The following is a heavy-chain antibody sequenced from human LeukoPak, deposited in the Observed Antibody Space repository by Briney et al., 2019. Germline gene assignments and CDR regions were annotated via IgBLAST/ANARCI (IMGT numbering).Heavy chain of an antibody. CDR3: ASLRFLEWSISDY. CDR1: GGSISSNNW. CDR2: IYHSGST. D-gene: IGHD3-3*01. Sequence: SGTLSLTCAVSGGSISSNNWWSWVRPPPGKGLEWIGEIYHSGSTNYNPSLKSRVTISVDKSKNQFSLKLSSVTAADTAVYYCASLRFLEWSISDYWGQGTLVTVSS. V-gene: IGHV4-4*02. J-gene: IGHJ4*02.